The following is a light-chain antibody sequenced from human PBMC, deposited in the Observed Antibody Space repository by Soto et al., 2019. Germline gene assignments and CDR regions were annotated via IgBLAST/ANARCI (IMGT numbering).Light chain of an antibody. V-gene: IGKV3-15*01. Sequence: ETVRTQSPATLSVSPGERATLSCRASQSVGSNLAWYQQKPGQAPRLLIYGASTRATGVPARFSGSGSGTEFTLTISSLQSEDFAVYDCQQYDNWPPTFGQGTKVEIK. CDR1: QSVGSN. CDR2: GAS. J-gene: IGKJ1*01. CDR3: QQYDNWPPT.